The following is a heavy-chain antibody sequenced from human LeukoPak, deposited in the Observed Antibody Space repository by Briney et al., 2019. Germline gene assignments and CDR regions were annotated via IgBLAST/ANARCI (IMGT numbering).Heavy chain of an antibody. V-gene: IGHV4-4*02. Sequence: PSGTLSLTCAVSGGSISSSNWWSWVRQPPGKGLEWIGEIYHSGSTNYNPSLKSRVAISVDKSKNQFSLKLSSVTAADTAVYYCARRRWELLIGLDYWGQGTLVTVSS. CDR3: ARRRWELLIGLDY. D-gene: IGHD1-26*01. CDR2: IYHSGST. J-gene: IGHJ4*02. CDR1: GGSISSSNW.